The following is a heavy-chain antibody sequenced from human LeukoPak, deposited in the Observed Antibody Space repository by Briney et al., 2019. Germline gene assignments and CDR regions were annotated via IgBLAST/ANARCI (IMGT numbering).Heavy chain of an antibody. V-gene: IGHV1-2*02. CDR2: INPNSGGT. D-gene: IGHD6-19*01. CDR3: ASIYIAVAREYDAFDI. J-gene: IGHJ3*02. CDR1: GYTFTGCY. Sequence: GASVKVSCKASGYTFTGCYMHWVRQAPGQGLEWMGWINPNSGGTNYAQKFQGRVTMTRDTSISTAYMELSRLRSDDTAVYYCASIYIAVAREYDAFDIWGQGTMVTVSS.